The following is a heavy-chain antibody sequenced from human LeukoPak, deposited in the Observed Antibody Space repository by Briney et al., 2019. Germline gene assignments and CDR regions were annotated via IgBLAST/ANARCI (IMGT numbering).Heavy chain of an antibody. CDR3: ARGSYPIEYFQH. V-gene: IGHV4-4*02. Sequence: SGTLSLTCAVSGGSISSSNWWSWVRQPPGKGLEWIGEIYHSGSTNYNPSLKSRVTISVDTSKNQFSLKLSSVTAADTAVYYCARGSYPIEYFQHWGQGTLVTVSS. J-gene: IGHJ1*01. D-gene: IGHD1-26*01. CDR1: GGSISSSNW. CDR2: IYHSGST.